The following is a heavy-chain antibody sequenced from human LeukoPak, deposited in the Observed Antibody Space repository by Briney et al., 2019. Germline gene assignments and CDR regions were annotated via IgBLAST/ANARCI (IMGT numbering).Heavy chain of an antibody. CDR3: ARVINGDYRRGDY. CDR2: TSAYNGNT. CDR1: GYTFNNYG. V-gene: IGHV1-18*01. Sequence: ASVKVSCKASGYTFNNYGINWVRQAPGQGLEWMGWTSAYNGNTNYAQKFQGRVTMTTDTSTSTAYMELRSLRSDDTAVYYCARVINGDYRRGDYWGQGTLVTVSS. J-gene: IGHJ4*02. D-gene: IGHD4-17*01.